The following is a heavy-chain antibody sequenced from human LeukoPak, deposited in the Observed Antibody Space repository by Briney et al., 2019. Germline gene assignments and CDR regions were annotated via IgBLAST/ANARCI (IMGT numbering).Heavy chain of an antibody. Sequence: GGSLRLSCGASGFTFSSYAMTWVRQAPGKGLEWVSAISGTGGSTYYADSVKGRFTISRDNSKNTLFLQMNSLRADDTAIYYCAKETSSGYSSSWGQGTLVTVSS. J-gene: IGHJ4*02. CDR2: ISGTGGST. CDR3: AKETSSGYSSS. D-gene: IGHD6-13*01. V-gene: IGHV3-23*01. CDR1: GFTFSSYA.